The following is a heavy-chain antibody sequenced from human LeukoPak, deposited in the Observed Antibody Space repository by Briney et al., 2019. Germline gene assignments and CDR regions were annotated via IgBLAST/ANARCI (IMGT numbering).Heavy chain of an antibody. Sequence: ASVKVSCKASGYTFTGYYMHWVRQAPGQGLEWMGWINPNSGGTNYAQKFQGRVTMTRDTSISTAYMELSRLSSDDTPVYYCARHITIIVVVIIGVEALGAFDIWGQGTMVTVSS. CDR2: INPNSGGT. J-gene: IGHJ3*02. D-gene: IGHD3-22*01. CDR1: GYTFTGYY. CDR3: ARHITIIVVVIIGVEALGAFDI. V-gene: IGHV1-2*02.